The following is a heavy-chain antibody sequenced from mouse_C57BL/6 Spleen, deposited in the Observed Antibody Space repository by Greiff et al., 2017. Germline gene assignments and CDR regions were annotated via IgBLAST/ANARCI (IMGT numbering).Heavy chain of an antibody. CDR2: INYDGSST. J-gene: IGHJ2*01. CDR3: ARGLLYYFDY. V-gene: IGHV5-16*01. D-gene: IGHD1-1*02. CDR1: GFTFSDYY. Sequence: DVHLVESEGGLVQPGSSMKLSCTASGFTFSDYYMAWVRQVPEKGLEWVATINYDGSSTYYLDSLKSRFIISRDNAKNILYLQMSSLKSEDTATYYCARGLLYYFDYWGQGTTLTVSS.